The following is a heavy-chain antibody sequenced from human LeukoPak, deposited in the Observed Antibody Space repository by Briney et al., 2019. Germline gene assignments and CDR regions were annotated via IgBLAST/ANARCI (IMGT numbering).Heavy chain of an antibody. CDR3: ARKRYSGYDWGFDY. CDR2: INHSGST. Sequence: KPSETLSLTCAVYGGSFSGYYWSWIRQPPGKGLEWIGEINHSGSTNYNPSLKSRVTISVDTSKNQFSLKLSSVTAADTAVYYCARKRYSGYDWGFDYWGQGTLVTVSS. J-gene: IGHJ4*02. V-gene: IGHV4-34*01. CDR1: GGSFSGYY. D-gene: IGHD5-12*01.